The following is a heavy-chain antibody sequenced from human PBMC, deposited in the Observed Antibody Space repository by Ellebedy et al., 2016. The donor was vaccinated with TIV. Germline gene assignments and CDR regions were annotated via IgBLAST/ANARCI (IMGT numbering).Heavy chain of an antibody. J-gene: IGHJ4*02. V-gene: IGHV1-69*13. D-gene: IGHD5-24*01. CDR1: GGTFSSYA. CDR3: ARRGEMATIDY. Sequence: SVKVSXXASGGTFSSYAISWVRQAPGQGLEWMGGIIPIFGTANYAQKFQGRVTITADESTSTAYMELSSLRSEDTAVYYCARRGEMATIDYWGQGTLVTVSS. CDR2: IIPIFGTA.